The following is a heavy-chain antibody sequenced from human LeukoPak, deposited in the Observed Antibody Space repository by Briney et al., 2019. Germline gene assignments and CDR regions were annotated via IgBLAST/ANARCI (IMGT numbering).Heavy chain of an antibody. J-gene: IGHJ4*02. V-gene: IGHV3-7*03. Sequence: PGGSLRLSCIASGLTFRNYWMTWVRQAPGKGLEWVANIKQDGSEKSYVESVRGRFTISRDNAKNSLYLQLNSLRAEDTALYYCARDNPPDYWGQGTLVTVSS. CDR2: IKQDGSEK. CDR1: GLTFRNYW. CDR3: ARDNPPDY.